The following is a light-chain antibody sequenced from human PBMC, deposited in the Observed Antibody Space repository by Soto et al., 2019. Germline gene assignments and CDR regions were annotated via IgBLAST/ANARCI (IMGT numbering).Light chain of an antibody. J-gene: IGKJ5*01. Sequence: EIVMTQSPATLSVSPGERATLSCRASQSVSSNLAWYQQKPGQAPRLLIYGASTRATGIPASLSGSASGTDFPLTISRLQSEDSAVYYCQQYNNWPTFGHGTRLEIK. CDR1: QSVSSN. V-gene: IGKV3-15*01. CDR3: QQYNNWPT. CDR2: GAS.